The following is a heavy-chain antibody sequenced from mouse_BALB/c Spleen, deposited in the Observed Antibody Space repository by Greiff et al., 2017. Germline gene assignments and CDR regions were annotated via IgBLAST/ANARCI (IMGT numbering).Heavy chain of an antibody. CDR1: GYSFTGYY. Sequence: VQLQQSGPELVKPGASVKISCKASGYSFTGYYMHWVKQSHVKSLEWIGRINPYNGATSYNQNFKDKASLTVDKSSSTAYMELHSLTSEDSAVYYCAREGLGHWYFDVWGAGTTVTVSS. J-gene: IGHJ1*01. V-gene: IGHV1-31*01. D-gene: IGHD4-1*01. CDR3: AREGLGHWYFDV. CDR2: INPYNGAT.